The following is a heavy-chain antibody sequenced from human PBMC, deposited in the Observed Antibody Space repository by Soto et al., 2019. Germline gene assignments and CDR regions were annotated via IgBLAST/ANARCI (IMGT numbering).Heavy chain of an antibody. V-gene: IGHV4-34*01. CDR1: GGSFSGYY. CDR3: AVSSGYYPYYFDY. CDR2: INHSGST. Sequence: SETLSLTCAVYGGSFSGYYWSWIRQPPGKGLEWIGEINHSGSTNYNPSLKSRVTISVDTSKNQFSLKLSSVTAADTAVYYCAVSSGYYPYYFDYWGQGTLVTV. J-gene: IGHJ4*02. D-gene: IGHD3-22*01.